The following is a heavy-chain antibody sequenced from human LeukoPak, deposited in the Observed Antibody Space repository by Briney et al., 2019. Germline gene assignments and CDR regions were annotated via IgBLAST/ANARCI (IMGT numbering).Heavy chain of an antibody. Sequence: TSETLSLTCTVSGGSISSYYWSWIRQPPGKGLEWIGYIYYSGSTNYNPSLKSRVTISVDTSKKQFSLKLSSVTAADTAVYYCAREGYDSSGYYPRGSAFDIWGQGTMVTVSS. D-gene: IGHD3-22*01. J-gene: IGHJ3*02. CDR2: IYYSGST. V-gene: IGHV4-59*01. CDR3: AREGYDSSGYYPRGSAFDI. CDR1: GGSISSYY.